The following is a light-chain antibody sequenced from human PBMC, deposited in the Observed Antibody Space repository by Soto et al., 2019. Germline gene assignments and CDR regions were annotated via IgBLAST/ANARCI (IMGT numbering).Light chain of an antibody. J-gene: IGKJ5*01. CDR2: KAS. CDR1: QTISTW. Sequence: DIHMSQSPSTLSASVGDSVTITCRASQTISTWLPWYQQKPGKAPNLLIYKASSLEGGVPSRFSGSGSGTEFTLSIRGLHPDASAIYSCKHYSTNPLTLG. CDR3: KHYSTNPLT. V-gene: IGKV1-5*03.